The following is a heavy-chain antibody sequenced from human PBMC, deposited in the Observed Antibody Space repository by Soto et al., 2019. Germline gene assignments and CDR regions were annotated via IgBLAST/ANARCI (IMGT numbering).Heavy chain of an antibody. CDR2: ISYDGSNK. CDR1: RFTFSNYG. CDR3: ANLMGGRYDFWGRFSNSGYSMDV. D-gene: IGHD3-3*01. V-gene: IGHV3-30*18. J-gene: IGHJ6*02. Sequence: VQLVESGGGVVQPGRSLRLSCAASRFTFSNYGMHWVRQAPGKGLEWVAVISYDGSNKYYIDSVKGRFLISRDNSKNTLYLQMNSLRAEDTAVYYCANLMGGRYDFWGRFSNSGYSMDVWGQGTTVTVSS.